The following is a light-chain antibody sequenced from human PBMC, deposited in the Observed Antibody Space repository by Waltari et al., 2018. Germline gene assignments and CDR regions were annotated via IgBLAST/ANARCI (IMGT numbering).Light chain of an antibody. Sequence: ELVLTQSPGTASLSPGARVTPPCRASPSVGSSSLAWYQQHPGQAPRLVIYRASRRATGIPDRFSGSGSGTDFSLTISRLEPEDVAVYYCQQHGTLPATFGQGTKVEIK. J-gene: IGKJ1*01. V-gene: IGKV3-20*01. CDR2: RAS. CDR3: QQHGTLPAT. CDR1: PSVGSSS.